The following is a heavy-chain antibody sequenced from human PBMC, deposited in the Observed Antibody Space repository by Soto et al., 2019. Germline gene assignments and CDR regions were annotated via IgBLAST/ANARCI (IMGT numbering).Heavy chain of an antibody. J-gene: IGHJ4*02. V-gene: IGHV4-38-2*02. CDR3: ARDLNYGLYYFDY. Sequence: SETLSLTCTVSGYSISTGCYWGFIRQPPGKGLEWIGSMYHTGSTYYNPSLKSRVTISVDTSKNQFSLKLTSVTAADTAVYYCARDLNYGLYYFDYWGQGTLVTVSS. CDR1: GYSISTGCY. D-gene: IGHD3-10*01. CDR2: MYHTGST.